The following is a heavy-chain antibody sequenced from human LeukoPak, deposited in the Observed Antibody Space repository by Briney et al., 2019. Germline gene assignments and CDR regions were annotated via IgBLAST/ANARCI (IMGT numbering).Heavy chain of an antibody. Sequence: PGRSLRLSCAASGFTFSSYGMHWVRQASGKGLEWVAVISYDGSNKYYADSVKGRFTISRDNSKNTLYLQMNSLRAEDTAVYYCATDLGGGSWYGYYFDYWGQGTLVTVSS. J-gene: IGHJ4*02. CDR3: ATDLGGGSWYGYYFDY. CDR2: ISYDGSNK. V-gene: IGHV3-30*03. CDR1: GFTFSSYG. D-gene: IGHD2-15*01.